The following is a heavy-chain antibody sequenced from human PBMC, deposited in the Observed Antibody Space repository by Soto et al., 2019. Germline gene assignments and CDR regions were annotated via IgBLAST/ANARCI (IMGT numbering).Heavy chain of an antibody. V-gene: IGHV4-59*01. D-gene: IGHD6-19*01. CDR3: ARNSSGWYFPLLDY. J-gene: IGHJ4*02. CDR1: GGSINSYY. CDR2: IYYSGNT. Sequence: SETLSLTCSVSGGSINSYYWSWIRQSPGKGLEWIGFIYYSGNTNYNPSLKSRVTMSVDTSKNQFSLKLSSVTAADTAVYYCARNSSGWYFPLLDYWGQGTLVTVSS.